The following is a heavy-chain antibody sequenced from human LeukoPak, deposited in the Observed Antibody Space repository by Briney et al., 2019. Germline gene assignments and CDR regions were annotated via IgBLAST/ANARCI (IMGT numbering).Heavy chain of an antibody. D-gene: IGHD4-17*01. CDR2: ISIKGVDT. V-gene: IGHV3-23*01. Sequence: PGGSLRLSCAASGFTFHSYAMSWVRQAPGRGVEGVSTISIKGVDTFYADSVKGRFTISRDSSKNTLDLQMNSPRADDTAVYYCAKVFYGDYGDDWGQGTLVTVSS. CDR1: GFTFHSYA. J-gene: IGHJ4*02. CDR3: AKVFYGDYGDD.